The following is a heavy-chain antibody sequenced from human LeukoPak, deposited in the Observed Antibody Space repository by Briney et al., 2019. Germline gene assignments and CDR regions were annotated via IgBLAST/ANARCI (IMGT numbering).Heavy chain of an antibody. CDR3: AREASHQGYYDFWSGYYNDY. CDR1: GYSISSGYY. Sequence: SETLSLTCTVSGYSISSGYYWGWIRQPPGKGLEWIGSIYHSGSTYYNPSLKSRVTISVDTSKNQFSLKLSSVTAADTAVYYCAREASHQGYYDFWSGYYNDYGGRETLAPVSS. CDR2: IYHSGST. D-gene: IGHD3-3*01. V-gene: IGHV4-38-2*02. J-gene: IGHJ4*02.